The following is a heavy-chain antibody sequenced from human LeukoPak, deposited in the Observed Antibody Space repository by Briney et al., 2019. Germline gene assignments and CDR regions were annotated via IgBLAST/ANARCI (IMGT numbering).Heavy chain of an antibody. Sequence: GGSLRLSCAASGFTFSNYNMNWVRQAPGKGLEWVSSISSSSSDIYYADSVKGRFTISRDNAKNSLYLQMNSLRAEDTAVYYCAKEVTVATKEEDAFDIWGQGTMVTVSS. CDR1: GFTFSNYN. CDR2: ISSSSSDI. V-gene: IGHV3-21*01. D-gene: IGHD5-12*01. J-gene: IGHJ3*02. CDR3: AKEVTVATKEEDAFDI.